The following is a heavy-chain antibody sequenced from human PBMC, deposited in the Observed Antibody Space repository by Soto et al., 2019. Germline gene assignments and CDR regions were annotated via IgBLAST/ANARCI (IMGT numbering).Heavy chain of an antibody. D-gene: IGHD3-16*01. CDR2: VDSDGSDK. Sequence: GGSLRLSCAASGFTFYDYTMHWVRQAPGKGLVWVSRVDSDGSDKIYADSVKGRFTISRDNAKNTLYLQLTGLRDEDTAVYYCARGGLDHAFDIWGQGTMVTVSS. CDR1: GFTFYDYT. CDR3: ARGGLDHAFDI. V-gene: IGHV3-74*01. J-gene: IGHJ3*02.